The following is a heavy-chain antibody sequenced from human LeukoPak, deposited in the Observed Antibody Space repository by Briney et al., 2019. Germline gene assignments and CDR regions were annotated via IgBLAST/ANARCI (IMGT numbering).Heavy chain of an antibody. CDR2: ISGSGGST. V-gene: IGHV3-23*01. CDR3: AKAVTSAGGLFDY. Sequence: GGSLRLSCAASGFTFSSYAMNWVRQAPGKGLEWVSAISGSGGSTYYADSVKGRFTISRDNSKNTLYLQMNSLRAEDTAVYYCAKAVTSAGGLFDYWGQGTLVTVSS. CDR1: GFTFSSYA. J-gene: IGHJ4*02. D-gene: IGHD6-13*01.